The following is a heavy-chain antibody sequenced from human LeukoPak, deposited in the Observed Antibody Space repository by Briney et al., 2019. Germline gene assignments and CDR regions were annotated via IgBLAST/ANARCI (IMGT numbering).Heavy chain of an antibody. CDR1: GGSFSGYY. CDR3: ASRLRQKRPLSRAEADY. Sequence: PSETLSLTCAVYGGSFSGYYWSWIRQPPGKGLEWIGEINHSGSTNYNPSLKSRVTISVDTSKNQFSLKLSSVTAADTAVYYCASRLRQKRPLSRAEADYWGQGTLVTVSS. V-gene: IGHV4-34*01. D-gene: IGHD2/OR15-2a*01. CDR2: INHSGST. J-gene: IGHJ4*02.